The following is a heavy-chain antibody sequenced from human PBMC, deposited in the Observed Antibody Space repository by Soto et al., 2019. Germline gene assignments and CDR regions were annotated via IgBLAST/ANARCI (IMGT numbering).Heavy chain of an antibody. Sequence: PSETLSLTCTVSGGSISSSSYYWGWTRQPPGKGLEWIGSIYYTGSTYYSPSLKGRVTISVDSSKNQFSLKLSSVTAADTAVYHCARVYYYDSSGYFRPADAFDIWGQGTRVTVSS. CDR1: GGSISSSSYY. V-gene: IGHV4-39*02. J-gene: IGHJ3*02. CDR3: ARVYYYDSSGYFRPADAFDI. CDR2: IYYTGST. D-gene: IGHD3-22*01.